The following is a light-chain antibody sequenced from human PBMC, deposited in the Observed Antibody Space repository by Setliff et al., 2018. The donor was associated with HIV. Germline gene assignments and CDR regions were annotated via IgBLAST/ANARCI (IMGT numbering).Light chain of an antibody. J-gene: IGLJ1*01. V-gene: IGLV2-14*01. CDR2: EVR. Sequence: QSVLTQPASVSGSPGQSITISCTGTGRDVGGYNYVSWYQQHPGKAPKLIIYEVRNRPSGVSNRFSGSKSGNTASLTISGLQAEDEADYYCSSYAITNTLPFGTGTKVTVL. CDR3: SSYAITNTLP. CDR1: GRDVGGYNY.